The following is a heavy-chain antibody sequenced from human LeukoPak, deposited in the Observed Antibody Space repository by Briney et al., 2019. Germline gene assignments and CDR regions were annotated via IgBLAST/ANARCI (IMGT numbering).Heavy chain of an antibody. D-gene: IGHD1-26*01. V-gene: IGHV3-11*01. CDR1: GFTFSDYH. CDR3: ARRRDSGSLQHFDY. CDR2: ISSSGTTI. J-gene: IGHJ4*02. Sequence: GGSLRLSCAASGFTFSDYHMSWIRQAPGKGLEWVSYISSSGTTIYYADSVKGRFTISRDNAKNSLYLQMNSLRAEDTAVYYCARRRDSGSLQHFDYWGQGTLVTVSS.